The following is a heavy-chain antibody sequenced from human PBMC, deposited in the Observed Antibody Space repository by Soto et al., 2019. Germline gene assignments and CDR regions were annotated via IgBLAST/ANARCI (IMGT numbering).Heavy chain of an antibody. CDR2: IIPIFGTA. Sequence: HVQLVQSGAEVKKPGSSVKVSCKASGGTFSSYAISWVRQAPGQGLEWMGGIIPIFGTANYAQKFQGRVTITAGESTSTADMELSSLRSEDTAVYYCARQKYSGSYVYYYYGMDVWGQGTTVTVSS. J-gene: IGHJ6*02. D-gene: IGHD1-26*01. V-gene: IGHV1-69*01. CDR3: ARQKYSGSYVYYYYGMDV. CDR1: GGTFSSYA.